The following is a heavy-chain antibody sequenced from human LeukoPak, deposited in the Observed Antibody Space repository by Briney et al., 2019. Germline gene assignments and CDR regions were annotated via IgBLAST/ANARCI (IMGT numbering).Heavy chain of an antibody. CDR2: ISSSGTYI. J-gene: IGHJ3*02. D-gene: IGHD1-26*01. CDR1: GFIFSSYR. CDR3: ARGGGWELRGLLTLGAFDI. V-gene: IGHV3-21*01. Sequence: PGGSLRLSCAASGFIFSSYRMNWVRQAPGKGLEWVSSISSSGTYIYYADSVKGRFTISRDNAKNSLYLQMNSLRAEDTAVYYCARGGGWELRGLLTLGAFDIWGQGTMVTVSS.